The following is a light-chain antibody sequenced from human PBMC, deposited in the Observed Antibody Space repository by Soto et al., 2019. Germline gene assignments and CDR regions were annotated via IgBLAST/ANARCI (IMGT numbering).Light chain of an antibody. CDR2: EVT. V-gene: IGLV2-14*01. CDR3: SSYTTSSTRV. J-gene: IGLJ1*01. CDR1: SCDVGIYNY. Sequence: QSVLTQPASVSGSPGQSIAISCTGSSCDVGIYNYVSWYQQHPGKVPKLIIYEVTNRPSGVSNRFSGSKSGNTASLTISGLQAEDEADYYCSSYTTSSTRVFGTGTKLTVL.